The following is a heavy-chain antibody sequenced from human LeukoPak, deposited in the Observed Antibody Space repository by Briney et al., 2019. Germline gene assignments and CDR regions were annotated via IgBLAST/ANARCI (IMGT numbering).Heavy chain of an antibody. D-gene: IGHD3-10*01. J-gene: IGHJ3*02. CDR3: ARDRYYYGSGDDAFDI. CDR1: GFTFSNYA. CDR2: VTDSGGGT. V-gene: IGHV3-23*01. Sequence: GGSLRLSCAASGFTFSNYAMSWVRQAPGKGLEWVSAVTDSGGGTSYTDSVKGRFTISRDNSKNTLYLQMNSLRAEDTAVYYCARDRYYYGSGDDAFDIWGQGTMVTVSS.